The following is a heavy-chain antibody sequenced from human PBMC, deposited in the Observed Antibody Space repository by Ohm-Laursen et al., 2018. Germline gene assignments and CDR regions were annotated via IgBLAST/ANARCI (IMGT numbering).Heavy chain of an antibody. D-gene: IGHD2-2*01. J-gene: IGHJ6*02. CDR1: GFTFSDYY. CDR3: ARDSLGDIVVVPGAEAIYYYYGMDV. Sequence: SLRLSCAASGFTFSDYYMSWIRQAPGKGLEWVSYISSSGSTIYYADSVKGRFTISRDNAKNSLYLQMNSLRAEDTAVYYCARDSLGDIVVVPGAEAIYYYYGMDVWGQGTTVTVSS. CDR2: ISSSGSTI. V-gene: IGHV3-11*01.